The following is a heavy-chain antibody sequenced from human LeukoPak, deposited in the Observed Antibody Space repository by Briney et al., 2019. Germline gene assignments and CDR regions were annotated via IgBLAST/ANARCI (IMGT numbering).Heavy chain of an antibody. J-gene: IGHJ4*02. D-gene: IGHD1-26*01. CDR3: ARGRPYSGGYHLDY. CDR1: GDSTSSDRYY. CDR2: IYYSGST. Sequence: SETLSLTCTVSGDSTSSDRYYGGWVRQPPGKGLEWIGNIYYSGSTYCNPSLKSRVTMSVDTSKNQFFLKLNSVTAADTAVYYCARGRPYSGGYHLDYWGQGTLVTVSA. V-gene: IGHV4-39*01.